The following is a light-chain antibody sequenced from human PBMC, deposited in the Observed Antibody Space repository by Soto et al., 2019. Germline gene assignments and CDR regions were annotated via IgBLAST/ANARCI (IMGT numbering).Light chain of an antibody. V-gene: IGKV1-5*01. CDR3: QHYMSYPWT. CDR1: QSVSSW. Sequence: DLQMTQSPSTLSASVGARVTITCRASQSVSSWLAWYQQKPGKAPKLLIYDASTLESGVPSRFSGSGSGTELTITISSLQADDFESYYCQHYMSYPWTFGRGTKVDIK. CDR2: DAS. J-gene: IGKJ1*01.